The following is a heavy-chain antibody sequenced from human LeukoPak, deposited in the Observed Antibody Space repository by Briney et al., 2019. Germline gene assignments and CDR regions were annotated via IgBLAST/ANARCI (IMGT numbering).Heavy chain of an antibody. CDR1: GGSISSSSYY. CDR2: IYYSGST. J-gene: IGHJ4*02. V-gene: IGHV4-39*07. Sequence: PSETLSLTCTVSGGSISSSSYYWGWIRQPPGKGLEWIGSIYYSGSTYYNPSLKSRVAISADTSKNQFSLTLYSVTATDSAVYYCVRDLTSGSYYFDYWGQGTRVTVS. D-gene: IGHD1-14*01. CDR3: VRDLTSGSYYFDY.